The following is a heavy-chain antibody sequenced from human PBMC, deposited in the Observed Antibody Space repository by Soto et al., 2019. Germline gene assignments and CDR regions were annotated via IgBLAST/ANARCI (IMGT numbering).Heavy chain of an antibody. J-gene: IGHJ6*03. CDR3: ATEGATFVGDYYYYYMDV. Sequence: EASVKVSCKVSGYTLTELSMHWVRQAPGKGLEWMGGFDPEDGETIYAQKFQGRVTMTEDTSTDTAYMELSSLRSEDTAVYYCATEGATFVGDYYYYYMDVWGKGTTVTVSS. CDR2: FDPEDGET. CDR1: GYTLTELS. D-gene: IGHD1-26*01. V-gene: IGHV1-24*01.